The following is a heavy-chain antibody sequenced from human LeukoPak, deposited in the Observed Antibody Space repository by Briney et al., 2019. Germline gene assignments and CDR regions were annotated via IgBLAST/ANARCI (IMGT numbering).Heavy chain of an antibody. D-gene: IGHD6-19*01. CDR2: ISSSSSYI. CDR3: AKDIRKYSSGPSPFDY. Sequence: KSGGSLRLSCAASGFTFSSYSMNWVRQAPGKGLEWVSSISSSSSYIYYADSVKGRFTISRDNAKNSLYLQMNSLRAEDTALYYCAKDIRKYSSGPSPFDYWGQGTLVTVSS. CDR1: GFTFSSYS. V-gene: IGHV3-21*04. J-gene: IGHJ4*02.